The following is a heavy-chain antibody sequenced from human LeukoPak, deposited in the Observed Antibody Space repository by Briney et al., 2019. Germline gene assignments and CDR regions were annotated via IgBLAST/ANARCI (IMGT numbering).Heavy chain of an antibody. D-gene: IGHD2-21*02. Sequence: SVKVSCKASGGTFTSSAISWVRQAPGEGLEWMGGIIPIFGTANYAQKFQGRVTITADESTSTAYMELSSLRSEDTAVYYCARNEQAHCGGDCYQHWFDPWGQGTLVTVSS. V-gene: IGHV1-69*13. CDR2: IIPIFGTA. CDR1: GGTFTSSA. J-gene: IGHJ5*02. CDR3: ARNEQAHCGGDCYQHWFDP.